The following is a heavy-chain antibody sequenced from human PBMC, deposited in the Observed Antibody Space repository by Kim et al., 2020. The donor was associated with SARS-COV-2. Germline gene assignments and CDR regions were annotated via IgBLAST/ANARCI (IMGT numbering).Heavy chain of an antibody. CDR2: IWYDGSNK. Sequence: GSLRLSCAASGFTFSSYGMHWVRQAPGKGLEWVAVIWYDGSNKYYADSVKGRFTISRDNSKNTLYLQMNSLRAEDTAVYYCARARVVLRDYYESSGYSRDYFDYWGQGTLVTVSS. D-gene: IGHD3-22*01. V-gene: IGHV3-33*01. CDR3: ARARVVLRDYYESSGYSRDYFDY. J-gene: IGHJ4*02. CDR1: GFTFSSYG.